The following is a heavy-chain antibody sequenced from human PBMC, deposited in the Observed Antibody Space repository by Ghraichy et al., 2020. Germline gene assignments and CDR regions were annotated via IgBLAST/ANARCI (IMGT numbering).Heavy chain of an antibody. Sequence: SETLSLTCTVSGGSISSYYLSWIRQPPGKGLEWIGYIYTSGSTNYNPSLKSRVPISVDTSKNQFSLKLSSVTAADTAVYYCASRGIPAAMRIDAFDIWGQGTMFTVSS. CDR1: GGSISSYY. D-gene: IGHD2-2*01. CDR2: IYTSGST. CDR3: ASRGIPAAMRIDAFDI. V-gene: IGHV4-4*09. J-gene: IGHJ3*02.